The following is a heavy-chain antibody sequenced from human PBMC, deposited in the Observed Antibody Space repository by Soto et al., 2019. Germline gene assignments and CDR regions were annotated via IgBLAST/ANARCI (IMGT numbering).Heavy chain of an antibody. CDR2: IYYSGST. V-gene: IGHV4-31*03. CDR3: ARSNQYGYYYYYYMDV. D-gene: IGHD4-4*01. CDR1: GGSISSGGYY. J-gene: IGHJ6*03. Sequence: SETLSLTCTVSGGSISSGGYYWSWIRQHPGKGLEWIGYIYYSGSTYYNPSLKSRVTISVDTSKNQFSLKLSSVTAADTAVYYCARSNQYGYYYYYYMDVWGKGTTVTVSS.